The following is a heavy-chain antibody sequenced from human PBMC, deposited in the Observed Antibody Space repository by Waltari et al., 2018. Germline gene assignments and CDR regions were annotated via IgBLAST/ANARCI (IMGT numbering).Heavy chain of an antibody. CDR3: AKRGGTSPFGY. CDR1: GFCIRSGDY. Sequence: QVQLQESGPGLVRPSETLSLTCSVSGFCIRSGDYWGWLRQPPGKGLEWIATLHHSGSTYYSPSLKSRATISVDTSKNQFSLKMTSVTAADTAVYYCAKRGGTSPFGYWGQGTLVTVSS. D-gene: IGHD3-10*01. J-gene: IGHJ4*02. V-gene: IGHV4-38-2*02. CDR2: LHHSGST.